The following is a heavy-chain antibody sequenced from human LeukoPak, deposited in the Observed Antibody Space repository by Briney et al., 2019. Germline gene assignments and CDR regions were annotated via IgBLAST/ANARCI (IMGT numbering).Heavy chain of an antibody. J-gene: IGHJ4*02. D-gene: IGHD3-9*01. V-gene: IGHV3-23*01. CDR3: AKEGGATYYDILTGYPHYYFDY. CDR2: ISGSGGST. Sequence: GGSLRLSCAASGFTFSSYAMSWVRQAPGKGLEWVSAISGSGGSTYYADSAKGRFTISRDNSKNTLYLQMNSLRAEDTAVYYCAKEGGATYYDILTGYPHYYFDYWGQGTLVTVSS. CDR1: GFTFSSYA.